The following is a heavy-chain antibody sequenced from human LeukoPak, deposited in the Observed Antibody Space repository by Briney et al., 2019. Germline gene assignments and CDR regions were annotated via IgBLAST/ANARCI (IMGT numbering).Heavy chain of an antibody. CDR1: GFTFSNYG. J-gene: IGHJ4*02. V-gene: IGHV3-30*02. CDR3: AKGGGYTYGYGFDY. D-gene: IGHD5-18*01. CDR2: IRHDGSNK. Sequence: GGSLRLSCAASGFTFSNYGMHWVRQAPGKGLEWVAFIRHDGSNKYHADSVKGRFTISRDNSKNTLYLQMNSLRAEDTAVYYCAKGGGYTYGYGFDYWGQGTLVTVSS.